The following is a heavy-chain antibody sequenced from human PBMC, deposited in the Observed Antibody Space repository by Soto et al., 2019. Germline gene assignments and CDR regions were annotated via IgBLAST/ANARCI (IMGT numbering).Heavy chain of an antibody. CDR1: GGTFSSYA. Sequence: QVQLVQSGDEVKKPGSSVKVSCKASGGTFSSYAISWVRQAPGQGLEWMGGIIPIFGTANYAQKFQGRVTVXADESTSTAYMELSSLRSEDTAVYYCARVRVRFLEWLGAEGWGQGTLVTVSS. V-gene: IGHV1-69*12. CDR3: ARVRVRFLEWLGAEG. J-gene: IGHJ4*02. D-gene: IGHD3-3*01. CDR2: IIPIFGTA.